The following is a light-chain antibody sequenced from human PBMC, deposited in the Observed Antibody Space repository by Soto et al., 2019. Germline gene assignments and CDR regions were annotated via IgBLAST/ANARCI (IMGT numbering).Light chain of an antibody. CDR1: STNIGAGY. CDR3: AAWDDSLSAYV. J-gene: IGLJ1*01. V-gene: IGLV1-47*01. Sequence: QSVLTQPPSVSGAPGQRVSISCTGSSTNIGAGYGVHWYQQLPGTAPKLLIFRNNQRPSGVPDRFSDSKSGTSASLAISGLRSEDEADYYCAAWDDSLSAYVFGTGTKVTVL. CDR2: RNN.